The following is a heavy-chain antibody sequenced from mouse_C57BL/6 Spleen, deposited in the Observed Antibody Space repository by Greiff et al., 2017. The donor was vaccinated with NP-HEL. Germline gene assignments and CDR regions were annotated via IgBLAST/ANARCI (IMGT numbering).Heavy chain of an antibody. CDR3: ARGYYSNYGAMDY. Sequence: DVKLQESGGGLVKPGGSLKLSCAASGFTFSSYAMSWVRQTPEKRLEWVATISDGGSYTYYPDNVKGRFTISRDNAKNNLYLQMSHLKSEDTAMYYCARGYYSNYGAMDYWGQGTSVTVSS. V-gene: IGHV5-4*03. CDR1: GFTFSSYA. CDR2: ISDGGSYT. D-gene: IGHD2-5*01. J-gene: IGHJ4*01.